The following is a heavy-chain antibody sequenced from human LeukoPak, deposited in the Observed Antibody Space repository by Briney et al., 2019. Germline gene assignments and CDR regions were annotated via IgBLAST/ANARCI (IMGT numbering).Heavy chain of an antibody. CDR1: GGSIRTYY. CDR2: IYYSGGT. Sequence: SETLSLTCTVSGGSIRTYYWSWIRQPPGKGLEWMGYIYYSGGTNYNPSLKSRVTISVATSKNQFSLKLRSVTAADTAVYSCARDPSGSFLNWFDPWGQGILVTVSS. CDR3: ARDPSGSFLNWFDP. J-gene: IGHJ5*02. V-gene: IGHV4-59*01. D-gene: IGHD1-26*01.